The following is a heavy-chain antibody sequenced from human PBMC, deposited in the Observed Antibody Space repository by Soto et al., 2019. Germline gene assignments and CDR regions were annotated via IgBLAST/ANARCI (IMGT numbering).Heavy chain of an antibody. CDR1: GFTFSNYG. D-gene: IGHD3-10*01. Sequence: ESGGGVVQPGRSLRLSCAASGFTFSNYGMHWVRQAPGKGLEWVALIWYDGVNKYYADSVKVRFTISRDNSKNTLYLKMNSLRAEDTAVYYCARLGGSGSYTIDYWGQGTLVTVSS. J-gene: IGHJ4*02. V-gene: IGHV3-33*01. CDR2: IWYDGVNK. CDR3: ARLGGSGSYTIDY.